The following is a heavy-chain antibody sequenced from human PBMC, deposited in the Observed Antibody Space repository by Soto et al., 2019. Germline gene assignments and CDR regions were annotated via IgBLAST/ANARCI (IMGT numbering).Heavy chain of an antibody. CDR3: ARVRAYDSSGYYFPDDDAFDI. CDR1: GYTFTGYY. Sequence: QVQLVQSGAEVKKPGASVKVSCKASGYTFTGYYMHWVRQAPGQGLEWMGWINPNSGGTNYAQKFQGRVTMTRDTSISAAYMELSRLRSDDTALYYCARVRAYDSSGYYFPDDDAFDIWGQGTMVTVSS. CDR2: INPNSGGT. D-gene: IGHD3-22*01. J-gene: IGHJ3*02. V-gene: IGHV1-2*02.